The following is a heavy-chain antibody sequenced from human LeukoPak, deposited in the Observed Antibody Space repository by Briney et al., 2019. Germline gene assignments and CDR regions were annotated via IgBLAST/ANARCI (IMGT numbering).Heavy chain of an antibody. CDR3: AKAVPRYFDWVAVDYFDY. CDR2: ISGSGGST. J-gene: IGHJ4*02. D-gene: IGHD3-9*01. CDR1: GFTFSSYA. Sequence: PGGSLRLSCAASGFTFSSYAMSWVRQAPGKGLEWVSAISGSGGSTYYADSVKGRFTISRDNSKNTLYLQMNSLRAEDTAVYYCAKAVPRYFDWVAVDYFDYWGQGTLVTVSS. V-gene: IGHV3-23*01.